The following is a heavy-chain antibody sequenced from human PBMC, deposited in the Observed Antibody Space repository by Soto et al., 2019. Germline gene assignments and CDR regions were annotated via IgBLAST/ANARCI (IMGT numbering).Heavy chain of an antibody. CDR2: LYTRGTT. D-gene: IGHD3-16*01. V-gene: IGHV4-4*07. CDR3: AKGGTYYFDS. J-gene: IGHJ4*02. Sequence: PSETLSLTCSVSGASISNFYWSWIRQSAGKGLEWIGRLYTRGTTDYNPSLKSRVTMSIDTSKNRVSLSLTSVTAADTAVYYCAKGGTYYFDSWGQGIGVTVSS. CDR1: GASISNFY.